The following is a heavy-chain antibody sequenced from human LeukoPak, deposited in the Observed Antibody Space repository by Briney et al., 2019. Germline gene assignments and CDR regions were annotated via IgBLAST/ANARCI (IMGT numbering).Heavy chain of an antibody. CDR2: IYYSGST. V-gene: IGHV4-59*08. CDR1: GGSISSYY. Sequence: SETLSLTCTVSGGSISSYYWSWIRQPPGKGLEWIGYIYYSGSTSYNPSLKSRVTISVDTSKNQFSLKLSSVTAADTAVYYCARRGSWYYFDYWGQGTLVTVSS. CDR3: ARRGSWYYFDY. D-gene: IGHD6-13*01. J-gene: IGHJ4*02.